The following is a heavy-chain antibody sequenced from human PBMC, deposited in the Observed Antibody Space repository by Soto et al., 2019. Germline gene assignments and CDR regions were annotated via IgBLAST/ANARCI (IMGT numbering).Heavy chain of an antibody. J-gene: IGHJ3*02. V-gene: IGHV3-23*01. CDR3: AKGEGLRYFDWYRDAFDI. CDR2: ISGSGGST. D-gene: IGHD3-9*01. Sequence: GGSLRLSCAASGFTFSSYAMSWVRQAPGKGLEWVSAISGSGGSTYYADSVKGRFTISRDNSKNTLYLQMNSLRAEDTAVYYCAKGEGLRYFDWYRDAFDIWGQGTMVTVSS. CDR1: GFTFSSYA.